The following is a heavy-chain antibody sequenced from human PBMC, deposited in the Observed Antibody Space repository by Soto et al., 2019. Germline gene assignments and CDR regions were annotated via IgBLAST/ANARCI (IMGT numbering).Heavy chain of an antibody. V-gene: IGHV3-21*01. CDR1: GFTFSSYS. D-gene: IGHD2-2*02. CDR2: ISSSSSYI. CDR3: ARDGTPMGCTSCYIGYYYYGMDV. J-gene: IGHJ6*02. Sequence: GGSLRLSCAASGFTFSSYSMNRVRQAPGKGLEWVSSISSSSSYIYYADSVKGRFTISRDNAKNSLYLQMNSLRAEDTAVYYCARDGTPMGCTSCYIGYYYYGMDVWGQGTTVTVSS.